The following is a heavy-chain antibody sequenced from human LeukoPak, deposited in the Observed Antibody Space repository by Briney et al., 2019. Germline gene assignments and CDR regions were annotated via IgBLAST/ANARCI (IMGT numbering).Heavy chain of an antibody. J-gene: IGHJ4*02. CDR1: GGSISSSSYY. V-gene: IGHV4-39*01. D-gene: IGHD6-13*01. Sequence: SETLSLTCTVSGGSISSSSYYWGWIRQPPGKGLEWIGSIFHSGSAYYNPSLKSRVTISVDTSKNQLSLKLSSVTAADAAVYYCARRSSRWRFDYWGQGTLVTVSS. CDR3: ARRSSRWRFDY. CDR2: IFHSGSA.